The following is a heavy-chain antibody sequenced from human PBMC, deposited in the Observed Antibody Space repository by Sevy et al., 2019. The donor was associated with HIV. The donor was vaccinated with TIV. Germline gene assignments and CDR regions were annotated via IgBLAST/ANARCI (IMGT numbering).Heavy chain of an antibody. CDR2: ISDGGDDT. V-gene: IGHV3-23*01. CDR3: ARDWVAGGAFDI. D-gene: IGHD1-26*01. Sequence: GGSLRLSCAASGFNFNNYAMGWVRQTPGKGLEFISSISDGGDDTSYADSVKGRFTISRDNAKDSLYLQMNSLRDEDTAVYYCARDWVAGGAFDIWGQGTMVTVSS. J-gene: IGHJ3*02. CDR1: GFNFNNYA.